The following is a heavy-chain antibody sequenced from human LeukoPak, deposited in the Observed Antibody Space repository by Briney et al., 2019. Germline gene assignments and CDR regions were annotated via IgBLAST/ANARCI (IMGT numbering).Heavy chain of an antibody. J-gene: IGHJ3*02. D-gene: IGHD3-16*01. V-gene: IGHV4-59*12. CDR2: IYYSGST. Sequence: SETLSLTCTVSGGSISSYYWSWIRQPPGKGLEWIGYIYYSGSTNYNPSLKSRVTISVDTSKNQFSLKLSSVTAADTAVYYCATIYEDAFDIWGQGTMVTVSS. CDR1: GGSISSYY. CDR3: ATIYEDAFDI.